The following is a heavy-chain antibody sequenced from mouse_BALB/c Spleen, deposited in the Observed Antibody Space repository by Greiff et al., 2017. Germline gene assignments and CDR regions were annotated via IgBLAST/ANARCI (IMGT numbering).Heavy chain of an antibody. CDR1: GFTFSSFG. Sequence: EVQGVESGGGLVQPGGSRKLSCAASGFTFSSFGMHWVRQAPEKGLEWVAYISSGSSTIYYADTVKGRFTISRDNPKNTLFLQMTSLRSEDTAMYYCARSNYDYWGQGTLVTVSA. J-gene: IGHJ3*01. V-gene: IGHV5-17*02. D-gene: IGHD2-4*01. CDR2: ISSGSSTI. CDR3: ARSNYDY.